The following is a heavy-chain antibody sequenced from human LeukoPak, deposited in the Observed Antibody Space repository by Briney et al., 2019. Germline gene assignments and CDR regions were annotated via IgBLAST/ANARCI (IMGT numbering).Heavy chain of an antibody. Sequence: KASETLSLTCSVSGGSISSYYWSWIRQPPGKGLEWIGEINHSGSTNYNPSLMSRVTISVDTSKNQFSLKLSSVTAADTAVYYCAREAVAAYYWGQGALVTVSS. D-gene: IGHD6-19*01. CDR2: INHSGST. CDR1: GGSISSYY. CDR3: AREAVAAYY. V-gene: IGHV4-34*01. J-gene: IGHJ4*02.